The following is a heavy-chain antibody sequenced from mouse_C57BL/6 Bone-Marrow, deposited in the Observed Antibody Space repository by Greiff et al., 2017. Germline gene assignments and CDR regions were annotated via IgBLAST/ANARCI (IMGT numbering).Heavy chain of an antibody. Sequence: QVQLKQSGAELVRPGASVKLSCKASGYTFTDYYINWVKQRPGQGLEWIARIYPGSGNTYYNEKFKGKATLTAAKSSSTAYMQLSSLTSEDSAVYFCARRGDGYRGAMDYWGQGTSVTVSS. D-gene: IGHD2-3*01. CDR1: GYTFTDYY. CDR3: ARRGDGYRGAMDY. V-gene: IGHV1-76*01. CDR2: IYPGSGNT. J-gene: IGHJ4*01.